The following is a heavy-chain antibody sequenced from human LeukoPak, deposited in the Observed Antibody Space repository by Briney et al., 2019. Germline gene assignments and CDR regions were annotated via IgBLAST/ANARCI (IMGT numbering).Heavy chain of an antibody. J-gene: IGHJ4*02. D-gene: IGHD6-25*01. CDR2: IYPGDSDT. Sequence: GESLKISCKGSGYIFTTYWIGWVRQMPGKGLEWMGIIYPGDSDTRYSPSFQGQVTISADKSISTAYLQWSSLKASDTAMYYCARSLYFSGSRGTVFDYWGQGTLVTVSS. CDR3: ARSLYFSGSRGTVFDY. CDR1: GYIFTTYW. V-gene: IGHV5-51*01.